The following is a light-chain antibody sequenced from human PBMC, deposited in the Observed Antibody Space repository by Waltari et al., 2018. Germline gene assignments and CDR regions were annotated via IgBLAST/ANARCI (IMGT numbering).Light chain of an antibody. Sequence: DIVMTQSPLSLPVTPGEPASISCRSGQSLLHSNGYNYLDWYLQKPGQSPQLLIYLGSNRASGVPDRFSGSGSGTDFTLKISRVEAEDVGVYYCMQALQTPMYTFGQGTKLEIK. CDR3: MQALQTPMYT. CDR1: QSLLHSNGYNY. CDR2: LGS. J-gene: IGKJ2*01. V-gene: IGKV2-28*01.